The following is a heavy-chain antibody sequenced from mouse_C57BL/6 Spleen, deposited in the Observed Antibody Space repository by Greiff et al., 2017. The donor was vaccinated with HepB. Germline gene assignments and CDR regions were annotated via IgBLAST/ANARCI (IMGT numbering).Heavy chain of an antibody. CDR2: IYPGNSDT. V-gene: IGHV1-5*01. D-gene: IGHD2-4*01. Sequence: EVQLQQSGTVLARPGASVKMSCKTSGYTFTSYWMHWVKQRPGQGLEWIGAIYPGNSDTSYNQKFKGKAKLTAVTSASTASMELSSLTNEDYAVYYCTRKDLLGDYDEDYWGQGTTLTVSS. CDR3: TRKDLLGDYDEDY. CDR1: GYTFTSYW. J-gene: IGHJ2*01.